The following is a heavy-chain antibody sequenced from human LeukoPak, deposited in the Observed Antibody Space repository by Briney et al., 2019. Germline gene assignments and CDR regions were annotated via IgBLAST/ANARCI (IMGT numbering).Heavy chain of an antibody. D-gene: IGHD6-19*01. J-gene: IGHJ6*03. CDR1: GFTFSSYA. CDR2: ISGSGGST. Sequence: PGGSLRLSCAASGFTFSSYAMSWVRQAPGKGLEWVSAISGSGGSTYYADSLKGRFTISRDNSKNTLYLQMNSLRADDTAVYYCAKGLSYYFYCMDVWGKGTTVTVSS. V-gene: IGHV3-23*01. CDR3: AKGLSYYFYCMDV.